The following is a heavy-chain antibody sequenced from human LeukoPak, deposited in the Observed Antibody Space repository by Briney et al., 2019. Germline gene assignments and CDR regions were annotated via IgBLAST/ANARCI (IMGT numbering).Heavy chain of an antibody. J-gene: IGHJ4*02. Sequence: SETLSLTCAVSGGSISSYSWSWIRQPAGKGLEWIGRIYTSGTTNYNPSLKSRVTMSVDTSKNQFSLNLNSVTAADTAVYYCARTSPRAATFDYWGQGTLVTVSS. CDR3: ARTSPRAATFDY. D-gene: IGHD2-15*01. V-gene: IGHV4-4*07. CDR1: GGSISSYS. CDR2: IYTSGTT.